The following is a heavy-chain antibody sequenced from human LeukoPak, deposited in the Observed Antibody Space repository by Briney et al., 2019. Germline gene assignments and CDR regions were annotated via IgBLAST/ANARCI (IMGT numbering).Heavy chain of an antibody. J-gene: IGHJ4*02. CDR2: INPNSGGT. CDR3: ASSQIVGATGCYY. Sequence: ASVKVSCKASGYTFTGYYMHWVRQAPGQGLEWMGWINPNSGGTNYAQKFQGRVTMTRDTSISTAYMELSRLRSDDTAVYHCASSQIVGATGCYYWGQGTLVTVSS. V-gene: IGHV1-2*02. D-gene: IGHD1-26*01. CDR1: GYTFTGYY.